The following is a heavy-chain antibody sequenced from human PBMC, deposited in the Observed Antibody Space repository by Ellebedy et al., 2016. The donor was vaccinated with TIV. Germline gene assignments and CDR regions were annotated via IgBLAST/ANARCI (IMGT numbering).Heavy chain of an antibody. D-gene: IGHD5-24*01. CDR3: ARGLGWLQRDSDY. Sequence: AASVKVSCKASGSTFPAYYMHWVRQAPGQGLEWMGRINPDRGDTDYAQRFQDRVTMPRDTSISTAYMELSRLTSDDTAVYYCARGLGWLQRDSDYWGQGTLVTVSS. J-gene: IGHJ4*02. CDR1: GSTFPAYY. CDR2: INPDRGDT. V-gene: IGHV1-2*02.